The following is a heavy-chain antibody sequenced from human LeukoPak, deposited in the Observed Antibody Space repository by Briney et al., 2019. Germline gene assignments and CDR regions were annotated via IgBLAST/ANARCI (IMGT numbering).Heavy chain of an antibody. Sequence: GSLRLSCAASGFTFSSYSMNWVRQAPGKGLEWVSSISSSSSYIYYADSVKGRFTISRDNAKNSLYLRMNSLRAKDTAVYYCARGLIAAAGPSPGNWGQGTLVTVSS. D-gene: IGHD6-13*01. CDR1: GFTFSSYS. CDR2: ISSSSSYI. V-gene: IGHV3-21*01. J-gene: IGHJ4*02. CDR3: ARGLIAAAGPSPGN.